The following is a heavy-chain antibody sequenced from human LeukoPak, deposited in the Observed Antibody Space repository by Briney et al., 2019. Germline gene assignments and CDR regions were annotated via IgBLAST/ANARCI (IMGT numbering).Heavy chain of an antibody. V-gene: IGHV5-51*01. J-gene: IGHJ4*02. D-gene: IGHD6-13*01. CDR1: GHSFTSYW. CDR2: IYPGDTDT. CDR3: VRRVSKVADNYYFDY. Sequence: GESLKISCKSSGHSFTSYWTGWVRQMPGKGLEWMVIIYPGDTDTRYTPSFQGKVTISADKSISTAYLQWSSLKASDTAMYYCVRRVSKVADNYYFDYWGQGTLVTVSS.